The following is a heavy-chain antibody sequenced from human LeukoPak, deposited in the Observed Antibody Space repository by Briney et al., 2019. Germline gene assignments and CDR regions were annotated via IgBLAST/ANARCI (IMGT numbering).Heavy chain of an antibody. CDR3: AKGSGWEASYYYYYMDV. Sequence: GGSLRLSCAVSGFTFSSYTINWVRQAPGKGLEWVSVIYSGGSTYYADSVKGRFTISRDNSKYTLYLQMNSLRAEDTAVYYCAKGSGWEASYYYYYMDVWGKGTTVTISS. CDR2: IYSGGST. J-gene: IGHJ6*03. V-gene: IGHV3-53*01. CDR1: GFTFSSYT. D-gene: IGHD1-26*01.